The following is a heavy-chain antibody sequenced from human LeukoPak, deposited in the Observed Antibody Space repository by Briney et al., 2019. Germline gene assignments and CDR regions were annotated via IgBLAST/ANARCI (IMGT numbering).Heavy chain of an antibody. J-gene: IGHJ4*02. Sequence: ASVKVSCKASGYTFPSYFMHWVRQAPGQGLEWMGIINPTGGSTTYAQKFQGRVTMTRDTSTSTVYMELSSPRSDDTAVYYCARTAARRFDYWGQGTLVTVSS. CDR1: GYTFPSYF. CDR3: ARTAARRFDY. V-gene: IGHV1-46*01. CDR2: INPTGGST. D-gene: IGHD6-6*01.